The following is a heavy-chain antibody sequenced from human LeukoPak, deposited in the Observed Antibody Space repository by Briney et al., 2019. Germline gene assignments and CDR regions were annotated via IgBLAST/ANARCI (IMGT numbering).Heavy chain of an antibody. D-gene: IGHD6-19*01. Sequence: PPGGSLRLSCAASGFTFSSYAMSWVRQAPGKGLEWVSAISGSGGSTYYADSVEGRFTISRDNSKNTLYLQMNSLRAEDTAVYYCARKIAVAGTEWFDPWGQGTLVTVSS. J-gene: IGHJ5*02. CDR1: GFTFSSYA. V-gene: IGHV3-23*01. CDR2: ISGSGGST. CDR3: ARKIAVAGTEWFDP.